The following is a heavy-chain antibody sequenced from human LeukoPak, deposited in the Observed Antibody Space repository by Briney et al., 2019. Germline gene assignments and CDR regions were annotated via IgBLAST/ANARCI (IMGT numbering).Heavy chain of an antibody. CDR3: AKSRYSSGWDYFDY. CDR1: GFTFSIYA. CDR2: ISGSGGDA. J-gene: IGHJ4*02. V-gene: IGHV3-23*01. D-gene: IGHD6-19*01. Sequence: PGGSLRLSCAPPGFTFSIYAMSWARQPPGKGLEWVSTISGSGGDAYYADSVKGRFTISRDNSKNTLYLQMNSLRAEDTAVYYCAKSRYSSGWDYFDYRGQGTLVTVSS.